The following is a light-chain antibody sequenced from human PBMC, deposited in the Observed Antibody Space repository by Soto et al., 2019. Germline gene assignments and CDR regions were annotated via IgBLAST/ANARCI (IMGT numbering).Light chain of an antibody. CDR2: EVS. V-gene: IGLV2-14*01. CDR1: SSDVGVYNY. J-gene: IGLJ1*01. Sequence: QSALTQPASVSGSPGQSITISCTGTSSDVGVYNYVSWYQQHPGKAPKLLIYEVSNRPSGVSNRFSGSKSGNTASLTISGLQAEDEADYCCTSYTGSSTYVFGTGTKLTVL. CDR3: TSYTGSSTYV.